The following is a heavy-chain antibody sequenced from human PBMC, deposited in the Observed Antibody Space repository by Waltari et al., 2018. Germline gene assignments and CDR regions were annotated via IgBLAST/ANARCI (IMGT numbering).Heavy chain of an antibody. CDR3: ARDLGGAGDFDY. CDR1: GLTFSSYS. V-gene: IGHV3-21*01. D-gene: IGHD3-10*01. J-gene: IGHJ4*02. Sequence: EVQLVESGGGLVKPGGSLRLSCAASGLTFSSYSMNWVRQAPGKGLEWVSSISSSSSYIYYSGSVKGRFTISRDNAKNSLYLQMNSLRAEDTAVYYCARDLGGAGDFDYWGQGTLVTVSS. CDR2: ISSSSSYI.